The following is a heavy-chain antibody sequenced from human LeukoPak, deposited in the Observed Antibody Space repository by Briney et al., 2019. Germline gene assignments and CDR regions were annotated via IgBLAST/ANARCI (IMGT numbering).Heavy chain of an antibody. CDR3: ARGRDSGWLTTYYFDY. J-gene: IGHJ4*02. CDR2: IIPIFGTA. CDR1: GGTFSSYA. V-gene: IGHV1-69*13. D-gene: IGHD6-19*01. Sequence: SVNVSCKASGGTFSSYAISWVRQAPGQGLEWMGGIIPIFGTANYAQKFQGRVTITADESTSTAYTELSSLRSEDTAVYYCARGRDSGWLTTYYFDYWGQGTLVTVSS.